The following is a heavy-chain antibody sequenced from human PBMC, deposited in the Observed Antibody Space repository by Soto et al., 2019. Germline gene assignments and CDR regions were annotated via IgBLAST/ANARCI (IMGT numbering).Heavy chain of an antibody. J-gene: IGHJ5*02. V-gene: IGHV3-21*01. CDR2: ISSSSSYI. D-gene: IGHD3-10*01. CDR3: ARDGGSGYGSGSKIDP. Sequence: EVQLVESGGGLVKPGGSLRLSCAASGFTFSSYSMNWVRQAPGKGLEWVSSISSSSSYIYYADSVKGRFTISRDNSKNTLYLQMNSLRAEDTAVYYCARDGGSGYGSGSKIDPWGQGTLVTVSS. CDR1: GFTFSSYS.